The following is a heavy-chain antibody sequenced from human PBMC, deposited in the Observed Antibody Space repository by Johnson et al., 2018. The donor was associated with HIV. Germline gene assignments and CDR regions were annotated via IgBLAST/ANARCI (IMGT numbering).Heavy chain of an antibody. D-gene: IGHD1-1*01. Sequence: QMLLVESGGGVVQPGGSLRLSCAASGFTFSSYGMHWVRQAPGKGLEWVTFIRYDGSNEYYADSVKGRFTISRDNFKNTLFLQMNSLRVEDTAVYYCARAYNYPIWGQGTMLTVSS. CDR3: ARAYNYPI. V-gene: IGHV3-30*02. CDR1: GFTFSSYG. J-gene: IGHJ3*02. CDR2: IRYDGSNE.